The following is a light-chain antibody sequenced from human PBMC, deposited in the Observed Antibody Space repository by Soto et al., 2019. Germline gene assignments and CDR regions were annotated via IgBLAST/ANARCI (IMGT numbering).Light chain of an antibody. CDR2: DIS. V-gene: IGKV3-20*01. CDR1: QSLSSNY. CDR3: QQYGGSIT. J-gene: IGKJ5*01. Sequence: EIVLTQSPGTLSLSPGDTATLSCRASQSLSSNYLAWYQQRPGQAPKLLIYDISSRATGIPDRFSGSGSGTDFTLTITRLDPEDFAVYYCQQYGGSITFGQGTRLEIE.